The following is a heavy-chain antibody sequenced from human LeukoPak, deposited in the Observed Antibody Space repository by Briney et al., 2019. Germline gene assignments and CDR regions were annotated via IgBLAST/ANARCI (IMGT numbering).Heavy chain of an antibody. D-gene: IGHD3-10*01. CDR3: ARDRASYGYYYYMDV. J-gene: IGHJ6*03. Sequence: KASETLSLTCSVSGGSISSHYWSWIRQAAGKGLEWIGRIYTSGSTNYNPSLKSRVTMPVDTSKNQFSLKLSSVTAADTAVYYCARDRASYGYYYYMDVWGKGTTVTVSS. CDR2: IYTSGST. CDR1: GGSISSHY. V-gene: IGHV4-4*07.